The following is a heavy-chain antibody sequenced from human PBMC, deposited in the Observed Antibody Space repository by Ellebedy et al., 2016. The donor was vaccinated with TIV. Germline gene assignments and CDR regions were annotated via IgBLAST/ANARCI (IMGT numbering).Heavy chain of an antibody. Sequence: SETLSLXCTVSGGSISSNNYYWGWIRQPPGNGLEWIGTISYRGYSYYNPSLNSRVTTSVDTSKNQFSLKLSSVTAADTAVYYCARSINGWYYYGLDVWGQGTTVTVSS. CDR3: ARSINGWYYYGLDV. CDR1: GGSISSNNYY. CDR2: ISYRGYS. D-gene: IGHD6-19*01. J-gene: IGHJ6*02. V-gene: IGHV4-39*07.